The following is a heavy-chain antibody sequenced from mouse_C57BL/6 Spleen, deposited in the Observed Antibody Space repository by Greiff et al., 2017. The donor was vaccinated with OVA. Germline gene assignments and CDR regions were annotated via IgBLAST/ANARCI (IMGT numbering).Heavy chain of an antibody. CDR2: IDPETGGT. CDR3: TRPSGGSSLYSMDY. J-gene: IGHJ4*01. D-gene: IGHD1-1*01. V-gene: IGHV1-15*01. Sequence: QVQLQQSGAELVRPGASVTLSCKASGYTFTDYEMHWVKQTPVHGLEWIGAIDPETGGTAYNQKFKGKAILTADKSSSTAYMELRSLTSEDSAVYYCTRPSGGSSLYSMDYWGQRTSVTVSS. CDR1: GYTFTDYE.